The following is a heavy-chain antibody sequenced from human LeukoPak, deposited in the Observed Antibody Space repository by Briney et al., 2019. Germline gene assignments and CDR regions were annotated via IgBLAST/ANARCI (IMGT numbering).Heavy chain of an antibody. CDR1: GFTFSTYS. CDR3: AKVQEMDTILPPFHY. D-gene: IGHD5-24*01. CDR2: ISSSSSTI. J-gene: IGHJ4*02. Sequence: PGGSLRLSCAASGFTFSTYSMNWVRQAPGKGLEWVSYISSSSSTIYYADSVKGRFTISRDNAKNTLYLQVNSLRAADTAIYYCAKVQEMDTILPPFHYWGQGTLVTVSS. V-gene: IGHV3-48*01.